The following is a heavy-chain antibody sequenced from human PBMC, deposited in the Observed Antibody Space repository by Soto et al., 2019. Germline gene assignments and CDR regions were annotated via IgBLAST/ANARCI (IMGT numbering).Heavy chain of an antibody. J-gene: IGHJ4*02. CDR1: GASIYNGGYF. CDR3: ARGRTTEKVDS. Sequence: QVQLQESGPGLVRPSQTLSLTCSVSGASIYNGGYFWSWIRQSPGKGLEWIGHIHNSGRPYNNPSLKSRVTISEDTSMNQSPLALTSVTAADPAMYYCARGRTTEKVDSWGQGILVTVP. V-gene: IGHV4-30-4*01. CDR2: IHNSGRP.